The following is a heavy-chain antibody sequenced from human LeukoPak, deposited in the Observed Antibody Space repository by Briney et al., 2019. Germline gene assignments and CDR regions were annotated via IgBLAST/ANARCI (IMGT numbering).Heavy chain of an antibody. J-gene: IGHJ3*02. CDR1: GFTFSSFW. Sequence: GGSLRLSCAASGFTFSSFWMHWIRQAPGKGLVWVSRVSDDGSTTTYADSVKGRFTISRDNAKNTLYLQMNSLRPEDTAVYYCVRHNAARAFDIWGQGTMVIVSS. CDR2: VSDDGSTT. D-gene: IGHD1-1*01. V-gene: IGHV3-74*03. CDR3: VRHNAARAFDI.